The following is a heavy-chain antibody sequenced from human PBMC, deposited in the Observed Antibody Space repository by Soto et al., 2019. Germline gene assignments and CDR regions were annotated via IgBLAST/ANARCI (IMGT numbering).Heavy chain of an antibody. J-gene: IGHJ6*02. CDR2: IIPIFGTA. Sequence: QVQLVQSGAEVKKPGSSVKVSCKASGGTFSSYAISWVRQAPGQGLEWMGGIIPIFGTANYAQKCQGRVTITADKSTSTAYMELSSLRSEDTAVYYCARSDCSSTSCYRGRVDGYYYGMDVWGQGTTVTVSS. D-gene: IGHD2-2*02. V-gene: IGHV1-69*06. CDR3: ARSDCSSTSCYRGRVDGYYYGMDV. CDR1: GGTFSSYA.